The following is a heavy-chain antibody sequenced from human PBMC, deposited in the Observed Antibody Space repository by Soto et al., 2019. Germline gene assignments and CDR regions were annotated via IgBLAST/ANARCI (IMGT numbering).Heavy chain of an antibody. D-gene: IGHD3-16*01. CDR3: ARGALYAFYLDV. J-gene: IGHJ6*03. Sequence: EVQLVESGGGLVQPGGSLRLSCAASGFTFSSYWLHWVRQAPGKGLMWVSRIKSDGITTNYADSVKGRFTNSRDNARNTVYLQMNSLRGDDTAVYFCARGALYAFYLDVWGKGTTVTVSS. V-gene: IGHV3-74*01. CDR2: IKSDGITT. CDR1: GFTFSSYW.